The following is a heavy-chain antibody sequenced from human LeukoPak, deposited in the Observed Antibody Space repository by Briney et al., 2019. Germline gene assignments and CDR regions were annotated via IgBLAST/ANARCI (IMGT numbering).Heavy chain of an antibody. CDR3: AKDRVSPGFNLFDP. D-gene: IGHD2/OR15-2a*01. CDR2: INGRGDNT. CDR1: GFTFISYA. V-gene: IGHV3-23*01. Sequence: GGSLRLSFAASGFTFISYAMNSVRQAPGKGLELVSAINGRGDNTYYADSVKGRFTISRDNSKSTLFLQMNSLRAEDTAIYYCAKDRVSPGFNLFDPWGQGTLVTVSS. J-gene: IGHJ5*02.